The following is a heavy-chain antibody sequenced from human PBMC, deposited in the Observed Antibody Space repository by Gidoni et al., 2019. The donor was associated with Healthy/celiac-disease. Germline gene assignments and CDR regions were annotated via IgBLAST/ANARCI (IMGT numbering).Heavy chain of an antibody. Sequence: STYYNPSLKSRVTISVDTSKNQFSLKLSSVTAADTAVYYCARRAIGVVIDYYFDYWGQGTLVTVSS. V-gene: IGHV4-39*01. D-gene: IGHD3-3*01. J-gene: IGHJ4*02. CDR3: ARRAIGVVIDYYFDY. CDR2: ST.